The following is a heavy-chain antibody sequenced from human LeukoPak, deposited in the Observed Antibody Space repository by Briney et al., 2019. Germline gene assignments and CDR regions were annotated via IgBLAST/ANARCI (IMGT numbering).Heavy chain of an antibody. D-gene: IGHD3-22*01. CDR3: ARGGLFGF. Sequence: PSETLSLTCAVYGGSFSGYCWSWIRQPPGKGLEWIGEINHSGSTNYNPSLKSRVTISVDTSKNQFSLKLSSVTAADTAVYYCARGGLFGFWGQGTLVTVSS. J-gene: IGHJ4*02. V-gene: IGHV4-34*01. CDR1: GGSFSGYC. CDR2: INHSGST.